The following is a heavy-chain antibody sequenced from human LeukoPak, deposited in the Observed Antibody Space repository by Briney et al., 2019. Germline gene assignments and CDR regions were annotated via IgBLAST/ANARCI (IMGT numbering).Heavy chain of an antibody. V-gene: IGHV4-38-2*02. CDR1: GYSISSGYY. Sequence: SETLSLTCTVSGYSISSGYYWGWIRQPPGKGLEWIGSIYYSGSTYYNPFLKSRVTISVDTSKNQFSLKLSSVTAADTAVYYCARFARLTYYYGSGDYWGQGTLVTVSS. CDR2: IYYSGST. CDR3: ARFARLTYYYGSGDY. D-gene: IGHD3-10*01. J-gene: IGHJ4*02.